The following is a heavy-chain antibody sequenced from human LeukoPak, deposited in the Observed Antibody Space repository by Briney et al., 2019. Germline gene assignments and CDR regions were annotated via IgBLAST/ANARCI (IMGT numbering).Heavy chain of an antibody. CDR2: IIPILGIA. CDR1: GGTFSSYA. CDR3: ALEDIAARALDY. J-gene: IGHJ4*02. D-gene: IGHD6-6*01. Sequence: SVKVSCKASGGTFSSYAISWVRQAPRQVLEWMGRIIPILGIANYAQKFQGRVTITADKSTSTAYIELSSLRSEDTAVYYCALEDIAARALDYWGQGTLVTVSS. V-gene: IGHV1-69*04.